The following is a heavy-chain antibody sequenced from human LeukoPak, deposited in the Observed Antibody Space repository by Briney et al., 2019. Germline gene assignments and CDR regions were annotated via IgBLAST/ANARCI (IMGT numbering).Heavy chain of an antibody. J-gene: IGHJ6*03. Sequence: SVKVSCKASGYTFTGYYMHWVRQAPGQGLEWMGRIIPILGIANYAQKFQGRVTITADKSTSTAYMELSSLRSEDTAVYYCARGRFWGGYYYYYMDVWGKGTTVTVSS. CDR3: ARGRFWGGYYYYYMDV. CDR1: GYTFTGYY. D-gene: IGHD3-16*01. V-gene: IGHV1-69*04. CDR2: IIPILGIA.